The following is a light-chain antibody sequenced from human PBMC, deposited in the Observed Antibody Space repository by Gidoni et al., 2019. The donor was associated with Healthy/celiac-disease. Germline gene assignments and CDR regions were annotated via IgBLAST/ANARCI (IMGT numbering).Light chain of an antibody. Sequence: DILLTLYPLSLPVTLGEPASISCRSSQSLLHSNGYNYMDWYLQKPGQSPQHLIYLGSNRASGVPDRFSGSGSGTDFTLKISRVEAEDVGVYYCMQALQTPSTFGQGTKLEIK. V-gene: IGKV2-28*01. CDR2: LGS. CDR3: MQALQTPST. J-gene: IGKJ2*02. CDR1: QSLLHSNGYNY.